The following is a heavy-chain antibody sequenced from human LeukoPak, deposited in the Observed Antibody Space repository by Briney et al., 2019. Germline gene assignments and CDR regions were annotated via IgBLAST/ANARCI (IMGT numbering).Heavy chain of an antibody. Sequence: APVKVSCKASGYTFTGYYMHWVRQAPGQGLEWMGWINPNSGGTNYAQKFQGRVTMTRDTSISTAYMELSRLRSDDTAVYYCARGATSAAATGRWFDPWGQGTLVTVSS. CDR2: INPNSGGT. CDR3: ARGATSAAATGRWFDP. V-gene: IGHV1-2*02. D-gene: IGHD6-13*01. CDR1: GYTFTGYY. J-gene: IGHJ5*02.